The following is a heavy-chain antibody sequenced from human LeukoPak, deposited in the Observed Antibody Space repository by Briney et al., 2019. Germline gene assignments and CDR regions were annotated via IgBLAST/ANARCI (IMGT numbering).Heavy chain of an antibody. Sequence: GGSLRLSCAASGFTFSRYAMSWVRQAPGKGLEWVSGISGSGGTTDYADSVKGRFTISRDNSKNTLYLQMNSLRAEDTAVCYCAKDRATDYGDYVYDYWGQGTLVTVSS. D-gene: IGHD4-17*01. CDR2: ISGSGGTT. V-gene: IGHV3-23*01. CDR1: GFTFSRYA. CDR3: AKDRATDYGDYVYDY. J-gene: IGHJ4*02.